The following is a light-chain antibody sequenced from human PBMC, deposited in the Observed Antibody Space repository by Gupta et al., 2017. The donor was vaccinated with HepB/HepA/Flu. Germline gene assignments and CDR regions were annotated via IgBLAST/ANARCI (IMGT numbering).Light chain of an antibody. CDR2: KAS. Sequence: DIQMTQSPSTLSAPVGDRVTITCRASLTIDTWMAWYQQKPGKAPRLIIYKASILQSGVPSRFSGSGSGTEFILTISSLQPDDFATYYCQQDKTYPLTFGGGTVVETK. V-gene: IGKV1-5*03. J-gene: IGKJ4*01. CDR3: QQDKTYPLT. CDR1: LTIDTW.